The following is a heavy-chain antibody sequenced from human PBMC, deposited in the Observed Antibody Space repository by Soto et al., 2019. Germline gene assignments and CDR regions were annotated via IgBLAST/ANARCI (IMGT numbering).Heavy chain of an antibody. J-gene: IGHJ4*02. V-gene: IGHV4-39*01. CDR2: IYYSRST. CDR3: ARRGSSSWYGY. D-gene: IGHD6-13*01. CDR1: GGSISSSSYY. Sequence: QLQLQESGPGLVKPSENLSLTCTVSGGSISSSSYYWGWIRQPPGKVLEWIGSIYYSRSTYYNPSLKSRVNISVDKSKNQFSLQLSSVTAADTAVYYWARRGSSSWYGYWGQGTLVTVSS.